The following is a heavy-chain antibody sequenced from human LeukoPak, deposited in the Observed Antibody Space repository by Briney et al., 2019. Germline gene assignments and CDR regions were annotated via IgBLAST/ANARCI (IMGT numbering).Heavy chain of an antibody. CDR2: IYYSGST. D-gene: IGHD4-17*01. J-gene: IGHJ4*02. CDR3: ARVRTTGKPSFDY. Sequence: PSETLSLTCTVSGGSISSSSYYWGWIRQPPGKGLEWIGSIYYSGSTYYNPSLKSRVTISVDTSKNQFSLKLSSVTAADTAVYYCARVRTTGKPSFDYWGQGTLVTVSS. V-gene: IGHV4-39*07. CDR1: GGSISSSSYY.